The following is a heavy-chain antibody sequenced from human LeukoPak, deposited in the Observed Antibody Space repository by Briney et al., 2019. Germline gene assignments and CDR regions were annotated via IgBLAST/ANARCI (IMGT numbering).Heavy chain of an antibody. J-gene: IGHJ4*02. Sequence: TASETLSLTCTVSGGSISSYYWSWIRQPPGKELEWIGYIHYSGSTNYNPSLKSRVTMSVDTSKNQFSLKLTSVTAADTAVYYCARGGSSSSWPFYYWGQGTLVTVSS. CDR1: GGSISSYY. CDR3: ARGGSSSSWPFYY. D-gene: IGHD6-13*01. CDR2: IHYSGST. V-gene: IGHV4-59*01.